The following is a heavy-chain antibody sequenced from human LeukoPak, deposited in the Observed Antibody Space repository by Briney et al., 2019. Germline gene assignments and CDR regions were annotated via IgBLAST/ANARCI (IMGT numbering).Heavy chain of an antibody. D-gene: IGHD3-16*01. J-gene: IGHJ4*02. V-gene: IGHV3-74*01. CDR1: GFAFSAYW. CDR3: VRDLILVWTPGDDFDF. Sequence: GGSLRLFCTASGFAFSAYWMHWVRHAPGKGLEWVSRINEDATTITYADSVKGRFIISRDNSKKSMYLQMNNLRAEDTAVYYCVRDLILVWTPGDDFDFWGQGTLVIVSS. CDR2: INEDATTI.